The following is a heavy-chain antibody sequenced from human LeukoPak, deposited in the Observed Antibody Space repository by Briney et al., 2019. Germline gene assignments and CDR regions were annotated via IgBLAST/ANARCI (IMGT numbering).Heavy chain of an antibody. CDR1: GITFSSYA. J-gene: IGHJ4*02. D-gene: IGHD2-21*01. CDR3: AKDQALVRSAYFDY. V-gene: IGHV3-23*01. Sequence: GGSLRPSCAASGITFSSYAMSWVAQAPGKGLEWVSAISGSGGSTYYADSVKGRFTISRDNSTNTLYLQMNSLRVEDTAVYYCAKDQALVRSAYFDYWGQGTLVIVSS. CDR2: ISGSGGST.